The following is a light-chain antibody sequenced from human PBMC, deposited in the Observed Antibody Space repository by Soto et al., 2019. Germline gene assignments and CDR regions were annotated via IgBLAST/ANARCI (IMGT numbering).Light chain of an antibody. CDR2: DVS. CDR3: SSYKRSTTHVV. CDR1: SSDVGAYNY. Sequence: QSALTQPASVSGSPGQSITISCTGTSSDVGAYNYVSWYQQHSGKAPKLIIYDVSNRPSGVSNRFSGSKSGNTASLTISVFQAEDEADYFCSSYKRSTTHVVFGGGTKLTVL. V-gene: IGLV2-14*03. J-gene: IGLJ2*01.